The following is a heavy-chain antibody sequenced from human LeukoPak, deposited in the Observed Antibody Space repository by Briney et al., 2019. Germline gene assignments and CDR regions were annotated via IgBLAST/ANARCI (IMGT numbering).Heavy chain of an antibody. CDR1: GFPFSSYW. V-gene: IGHV3-7*01. Sequence: GGSLRLSCAASGFPFSSYWMSWVRQAPGKGLEWVANIKQDGSEKYYVDSVKGRFTISRDNAKNSLYLQMNSLRAEDTAVYYCARDDCSSISCYHNWFDPWGQGTLVTVSS. CDR3: ARDDCSSISCYHNWFDP. CDR2: IKQDGSEK. D-gene: IGHD2-2*01. J-gene: IGHJ5*02.